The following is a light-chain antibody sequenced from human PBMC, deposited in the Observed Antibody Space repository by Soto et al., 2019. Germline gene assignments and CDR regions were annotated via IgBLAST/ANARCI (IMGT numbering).Light chain of an antibody. CDR3: HKYNHAPT. CDR1: QAISSY. CDR2: ATS. Sequence: DIQLTQSPSSLSASVGDRVTITCRASQAISSYLAWYQQKPGKVPELLSYATSTLQSGAPSRFSGSGSGTDFTLTISSLQLEDVATYYCHKYNHAPTFGGGTKVEIK. V-gene: IGKV1-27*01. J-gene: IGKJ4*01.